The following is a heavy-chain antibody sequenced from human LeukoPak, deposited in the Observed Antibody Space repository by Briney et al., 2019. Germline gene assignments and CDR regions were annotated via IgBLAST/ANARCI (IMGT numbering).Heavy chain of an antibody. CDR2: ISSSSSYI. CDR1: GFTFSSYS. Sequence: GGSLRLSCAASGFTFSSYSMNWVRQAPGKGLEWVSSISSSSSYIYYADSVKGRFTISRDNAKNSLYLQMNSLRAEDTAVYYCAKRARGAAAGTGHFDYWGQGTLVTVSS. V-gene: IGHV3-21*04. CDR3: AKRARGAAAGTGHFDY. J-gene: IGHJ4*02. D-gene: IGHD6-13*01.